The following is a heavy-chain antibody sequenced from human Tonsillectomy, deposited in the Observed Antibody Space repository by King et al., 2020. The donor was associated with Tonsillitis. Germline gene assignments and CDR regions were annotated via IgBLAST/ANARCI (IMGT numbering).Heavy chain of an antibody. CDR2: IYYSGSA. Sequence: VQLQESGPGLVKPSETLSLTCTVSGGSISSYYWTWIRQPPGKGLEWIGNIYYSGSANSNPSLKSRVTVSVDTSKNQFSLKLSSVTAADTAVYYCASAVAGADPILYWGQGTLVTVSS. V-gene: IGHV4-59*01. J-gene: IGHJ4*02. D-gene: IGHD6-19*01. CDR1: GGSISSYY. CDR3: ASAVAGADPILY.